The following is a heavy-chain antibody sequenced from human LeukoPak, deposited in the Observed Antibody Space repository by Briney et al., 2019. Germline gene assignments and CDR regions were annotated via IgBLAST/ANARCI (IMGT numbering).Heavy chain of an antibody. Sequence: GGSLRLSCAASGFTFSSYAMNWVRQAPGKGLEWVSYISSSSSTIYYADSVKGRFTISRDNAKNSLYLQMNSLRAEDTAVYYCARDVGPTYYDFWSGSRYYYGMDVWGQGTTVTVSS. V-gene: IGHV3-48*01. J-gene: IGHJ6*02. D-gene: IGHD3-3*01. CDR1: GFTFSSYA. CDR2: ISSSSSTI. CDR3: ARDVGPTYYDFWSGSRYYYGMDV.